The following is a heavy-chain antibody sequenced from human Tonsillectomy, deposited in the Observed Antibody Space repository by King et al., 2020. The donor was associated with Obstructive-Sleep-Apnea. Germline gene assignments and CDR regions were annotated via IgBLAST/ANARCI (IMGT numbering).Heavy chain of an antibody. CDR2: VSGSGGST. CDR3: AKETMVGVGYGMDV. Sequence: VQLVESGGGLVQPGGSLRLSCAASGFTFSSYAMSWVRQAPGKGLEWVSVVSGSGGSTYYSDSVKGRFTISRDNSKNTLYLQMNSLRAEDTAVYYCAKETMVGVGYGMDVWGQGTTVTVSS. V-gene: IGHV3-23*04. J-gene: IGHJ6*02. CDR1: GFTFSSYA. D-gene: IGHD3-10*01.